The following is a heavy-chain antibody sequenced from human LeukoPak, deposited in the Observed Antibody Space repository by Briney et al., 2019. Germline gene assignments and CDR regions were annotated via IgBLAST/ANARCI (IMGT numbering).Heavy chain of an antibody. CDR3: ARDYVSPDTYYYDSSGYYASDY. J-gene: IGHJ4*02. Sequence: PSETLSLTCTVSGGSISPYYWIWIRQPPGKGLEWIGSIYHSGSTYYNPSLKRRVTISVDTSKNQFSLKLSSVTAADTAVYYCARDYVSPDTYYYDSSGYYASDYWGQGTLVTVSS. CDR2: IYHSGST. CDR1: GGSISPYY. V-gene: IGHV4-38-2*02. D-gene: IGHD3-22*01.